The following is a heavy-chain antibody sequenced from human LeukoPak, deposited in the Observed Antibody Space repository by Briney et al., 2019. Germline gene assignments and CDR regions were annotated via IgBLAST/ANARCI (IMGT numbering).Heavy chain of an antibody. CDR2: IYVSGST. D-gene: IGHD4-23*01. CDR3: ARDTYGGPLEYYYYGMDV. Sequence: SETLSLTCTVSGYSISSGYYWGWIRQPPGKGLECIATIYVSGSTSNNPSLKSRVTISVDTSKNQFSLKLGSVTAADTAVYYCARDTYGGPLEYYYYGMDVWGQGTTVTVSS. CDR1: GYSISSGYY. J-gene: IGHJ6*02. V-gene: IGHV4-38-2*02.